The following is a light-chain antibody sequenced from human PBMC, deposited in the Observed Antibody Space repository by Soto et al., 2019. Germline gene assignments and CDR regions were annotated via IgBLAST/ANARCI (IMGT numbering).Light chain of an antibody. V-gene: IGKV3-11*01. J-gene: IGKJ4*01. CDR3: QQRSNWHLT. CDR2: DSS. Sequence: EIVLTQFAATLSLSPGDGATLSCRASQSVSSDLAWYQQKRGQPPRLLIYDSSNRATGIPARFSGSGSGTDFSLIIISLGPEDFAVYYCQQRSNWHLTFGGGTKVDIK. CDR1: QSVSSD.